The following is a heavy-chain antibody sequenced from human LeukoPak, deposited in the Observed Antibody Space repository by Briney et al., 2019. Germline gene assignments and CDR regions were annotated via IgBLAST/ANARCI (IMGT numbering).Heavy chain of an antibody. Sequence: LRLSCAASGFTFSGYSMNWIRQHPGKGLEWIGYIYYSGSTYYNPSLKSRVTISVDTSKNQFSLKLSSVTAADTAVYYCARRGGSGSYYSIGYWGQGTLVTVSS. J-gene: IGHJ4*02. CDR2: IYYSGST. V-gene: IGHV4-31*02. CDR3: ARRGGSGSYYSIGY. D-gene: IGHD3-10*01. CDR1: GFTFSGYS.